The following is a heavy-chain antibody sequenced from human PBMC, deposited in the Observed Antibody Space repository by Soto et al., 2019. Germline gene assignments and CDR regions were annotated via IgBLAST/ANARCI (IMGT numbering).Heavy chain of an antibody. D-gene: IGHD2-8*01. CDR3: EREEADGPNWFDP. Sequence: ASVKVSCKASGGTFSSYAISWVRQAPGQGLEWMGGIIPIFGAANYAQKFQGRVTITADESTSTAYMELSSLRSEDTAVYYCEREEADGPNWFDPWGQGTLVTVSS. J-gene: IGHJ5*02. CDR1: GGTFSSYA. V-gene: IGHV1-69*13. CDR2: IIPIFGAA.